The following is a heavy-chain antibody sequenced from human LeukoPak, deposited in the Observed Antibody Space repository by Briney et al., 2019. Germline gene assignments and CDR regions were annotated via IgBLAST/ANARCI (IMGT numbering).Heavy chain of an antibody. D-gene: IGHD4-17*01. CDR1: GYTFTSYG. V-gene: IGHV1-18*01. CDR2: ISAYNGNT. CDR3: ARDLISFYGDYALSSSGMDV. J-gene: IGHJ6*02. Sequence: ASVKVSCKASGYTFTSYGISWVRQAPGQGLEWMGWISAYNGNTNYAQKFQGRVTMTTDTSTSTAYMELRSLRSEDTAVYYCARDLISFYGDYALSSSGMDVWGQGTTVTVSS.